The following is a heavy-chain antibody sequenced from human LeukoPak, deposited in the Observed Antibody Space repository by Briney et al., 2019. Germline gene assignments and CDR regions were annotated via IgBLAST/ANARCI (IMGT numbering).Heavy chain of an antibody. Sequence: GRSLRLSCAASGYTFSSYAMHWVRQAPGKGLEWVAVISYDGSNKYYADSGKGRFTISRDNSKNTLYLQMNSMRAEDTAVYYCARGMDEPAEAVSIDYWGQGTLVTVSS. D-gene: IGHD6-13*01. CDR2: ISYDGSNK. J-gene: IGHJ4*02. CDR1: GYTFSSYA. CDR3: ARGMDEPAEAVSIDY. V-gene: IGHV3-30*04.